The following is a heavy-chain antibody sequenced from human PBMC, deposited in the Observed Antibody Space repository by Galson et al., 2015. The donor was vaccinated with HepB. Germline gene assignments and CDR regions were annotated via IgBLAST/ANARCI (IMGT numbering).Heavy chain of an antibody. CDR2: TRNRANSYTT. CDR1: GFTFSDHY. D-gene: IGHD2-21*02. CDR3: ARVRTSDWGHDDLDM. Sequence: SLRLSCAASGFTFSDHYMDWVRLAPGKGLEWVGRTRNRANSYTTEYAASVEGRFTISRDDSKNSLYLQLNSLRTDDTAVYYCARVRTSDWGHDDLDMWGQGTMVTVSS. J-gene: IGHJ3*02. V-gene: IGHV3-72*01.